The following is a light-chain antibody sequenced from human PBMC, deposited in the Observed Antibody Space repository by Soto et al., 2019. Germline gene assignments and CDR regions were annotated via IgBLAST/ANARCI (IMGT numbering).Light chain of an antibody. V-gene: IGKV3-20*01. Sequence: EIVLTQSPGTPSLSPGERATLSCRASQSVSIDLAWYQQTPGQAPRLLIYGASTRATGIPVRFSGSGSGTEFTLTISRLEPEDFAVYYCQQYGSSSWTFGQGTKVDIK. CDR2: GAS. CDR1: QSVSID. J-gene: IGKJ1*01. CDR3: QQYGSSSWT.